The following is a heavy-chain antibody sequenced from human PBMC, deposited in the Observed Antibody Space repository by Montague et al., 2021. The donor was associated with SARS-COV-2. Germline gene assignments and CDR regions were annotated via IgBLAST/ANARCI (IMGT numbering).Heavy chain of an antibody. J-gene: IGHJ5*02. CDR1: GGSISSYY. Sequence: SETLSLTCTVSGGSISSYYWSWIRQPPGKGLEWIGYIYYSGSTNYNPSLKSRVTISVDTSKNQFSLKLSSVTAADTAVYYCARATRIAGLRFLEWLPQWFDPWGQGTLVTVSS. D-gene: IGHD3-3*01. CDR3: ARATRIAGLRFLEWLPQWFDP. CDR2: IYYSGST. V-gene: IGHV4-59*01.